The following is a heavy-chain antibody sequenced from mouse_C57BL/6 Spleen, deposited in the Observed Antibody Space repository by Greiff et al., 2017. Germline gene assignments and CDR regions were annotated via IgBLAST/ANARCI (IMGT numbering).Heavy chain of an antibody. Sequence: DVQLQESGAELVRPGASVKLSCTASGFNIKDDYMHWVKQRPEQGLEWIGGIDPENGDTEYASKFQGKATITADTSSNTAYLQLSSLTSEDTAVYYSTATRISYGNSTYFDYWGQGTTLTVSS. CDR3: TATRISYGNSTYFDY. D-gene: IGHD2-1*01. J-gene: IGHJ2*01. CDR2: IDPENGDT. CDR1: GFNIKDDY. V-gene: IGHV14-4*01.